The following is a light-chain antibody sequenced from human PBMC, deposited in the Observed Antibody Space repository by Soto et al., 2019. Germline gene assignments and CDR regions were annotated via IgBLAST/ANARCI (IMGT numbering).Light chain of an antibody. Sequence: DIVMTQSPDSLAVSLGERASINCKSSQSVLYNSNNKTSLAWFQQKPGQPPKLLIYSATTRASGLPDRVSGSGSGTDFTLTISSLQAEDVAVYYCQQYYSTPLTSGQGTKVEVK. V-gene: IGKV4-1*01. CDR1: QSVLYNSNNKTS. J-gene: IGKJ1*01. CDR2: SAT. CDR3: QQYYSTPLT.